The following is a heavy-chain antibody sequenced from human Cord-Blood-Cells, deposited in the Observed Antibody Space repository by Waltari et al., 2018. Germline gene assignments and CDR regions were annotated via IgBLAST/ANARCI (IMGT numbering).Heavy chain of an antibody. D-gene: IGHD6-13*01. V-gene: IGHV1-18*01. CDR2: ISAYNDNT. CDR3: ARASRYSSSHFDY. Sequence: QVQLEQPGAAVKTPGASVKVSCKASGYTFTNSGISWVRQAPGQGLEWMGWISAYNDNTNYAQKLQGRVTMTTDTSTSTAYMELRSLRSDDTAVYYCARASRYSSSHFDYWGQGTLVTVSS. J-gene: IGHJ4*02. CDR1: GYTFTNSG.